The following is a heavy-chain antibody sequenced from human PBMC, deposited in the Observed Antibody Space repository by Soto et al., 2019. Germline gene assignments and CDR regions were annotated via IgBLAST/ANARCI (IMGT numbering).Heavy chain of an antibody. CDR1: GYTFTSYD. CDR2: MNHNSGNT. J-gene: IGHJ4*02. CDR3: ARTLYGENGDY. Sequence: QVQLVQSGAEVKKPGASVKVSCKASGYTFTSYDINWVRQATGQGLEWMGWMNHNSGNTGYAQKFQGRVTMTRNTSLRTAYIELSSLRSEDTAVYYWARTLYGENGDYWGQGALVTVSS. V-gene: IGHV1-8*01. D-gene: IGHD4-17*01.